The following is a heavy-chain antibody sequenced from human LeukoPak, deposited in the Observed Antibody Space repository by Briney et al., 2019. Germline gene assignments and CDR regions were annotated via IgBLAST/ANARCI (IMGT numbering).Heavy chain of an antibody. Sequence: GGSLRLSCAASGFSINHYYMAWIRQTPGKGLDWVSVIYTGGSTNYGDSVKGRFTISRDNSKNTLYLQMNSLRADDTAIYYCARGQSYCGADCYSDWGQGTLVTVSS. D-gene: IGHD2-21*02. CDR3: ARGQSYCGADCYSD. J-gene: IGHJ4*02. V-gene: IGHV3-66*01. CDR2: IYTGGST. CDR1: GFSINHYY.